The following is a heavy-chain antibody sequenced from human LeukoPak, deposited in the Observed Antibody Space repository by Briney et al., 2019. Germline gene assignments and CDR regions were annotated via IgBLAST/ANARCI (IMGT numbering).Heavy chain of an antibody. Sequence: PGGSLRLSCAASGLTSSSYLIHWVRQAPGKGLMWVSRINSDGNYTTYTDSVEGRCTISRDNDKTLQQLQMSSMGAETAAEFCSVRESRVDSGRYFDYWGQGTLVTVSS. J-gene: IGHJ4*02. CDR3: VRESRVDSGRYFDY. CDR2: INSDGNYT. CDR1: GLTSSSYL. D-gene: IGHD3-10*01. V-gene: IGHV3-74*03.